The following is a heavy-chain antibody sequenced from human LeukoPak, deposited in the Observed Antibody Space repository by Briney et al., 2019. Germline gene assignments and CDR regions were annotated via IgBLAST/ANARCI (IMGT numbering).Heavy chain of an antibody. D-gene: IGHD4-17*01. CDR3: ARDPAGDYGY. V-gene: IGHV4-59*02. Sequence: SETLSLTCSVSGASVSNFFWSWIRQPPGMALEWIGYIHNSGTTKYNPSLKGRVSMSMDTSKNQFSLNVVSVSSTDTAVYYCARDPAGDYGYWGQGTLVTVSS. CDR2: IHNSGTT. CDR1: GASVSNFF. J-gene: IGHJ4*02.